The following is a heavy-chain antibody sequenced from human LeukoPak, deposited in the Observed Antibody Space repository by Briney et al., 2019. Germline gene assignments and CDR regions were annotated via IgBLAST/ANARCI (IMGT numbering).Heavy chain of an antibody. D-gene: IGHD3-10*01. V-gene: IGHV3-30*03. Sequence: GGSLRLSRAASGFTFSSYGMHWVRQAPGKGLEWVALISYDGSYKYYADSVKGRFTISKDNSKNTLYLQMNSLRAEDTAVYYCARDRMVRGVLDYWGQGTLVTVSS. CDR2: ISYDGSYK. J-gene: IGHJ4*02. CDR3: ARDRMVRGVLDY. CDR1: GFTFSSYG.